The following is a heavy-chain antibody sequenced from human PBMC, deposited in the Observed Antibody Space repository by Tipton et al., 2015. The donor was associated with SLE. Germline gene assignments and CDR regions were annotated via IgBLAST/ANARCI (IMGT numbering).Heavy chain of an antibody. CDR1: GGSFSGYY. V-gene: IGHV4-34*01. CDR3: ARASYDSPPYNGFDP. CDR2: INYSGST. Sequence: TLSLTCAVYGGSFSGYYWTWIRQPPGKGLEWIGEINYSGSTNYNPSLKSRVTISIDTSKSQFSLKLRSMTAADTAVYYCARASYDSPPYNGFDPWGRGTLVTVSS. D-gene: IGHD2/OR15-2a*01. J-gene: IGHJ5*02.